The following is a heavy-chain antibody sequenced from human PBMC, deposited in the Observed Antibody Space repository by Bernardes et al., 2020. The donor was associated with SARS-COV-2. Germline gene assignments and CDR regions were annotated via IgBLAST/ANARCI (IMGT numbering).Heavy chain of an antibody. Sequence: GWSLRLSCAASGFTFSSYAMSWVRQAPGKGLEWVSGISGSGASTYYVDSVKGRFTISRDNSKNTLYLQMNSLRAEDTAVYYCAKGGPGSGWLYDAFDIWGQGTMVTVSS. D-gene: IGHD6-19*01. CDR1: GFTFSSYA. CDR2: ISGSGAST. J-gene: IGHJ3*02. V-gene: IGHV3-23*01. CDR3: AKGGPGSGWLYDAFDI.